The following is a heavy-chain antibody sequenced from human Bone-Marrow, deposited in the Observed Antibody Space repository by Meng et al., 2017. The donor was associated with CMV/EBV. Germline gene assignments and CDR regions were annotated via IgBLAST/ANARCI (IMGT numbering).Heavy chain of an antibody. CDR2: ISAYNGNT. Sequence: VPLGQSGAEEKTPGATLRFSCMACGYTCPRYGISWVRPAPGQGLEWMGWISAYNGNTNYLQKLQGRVTMTTDTPTSKDYMELRSLRSDDTDVYYCASGGFDYWGQGTLVTASS. CDR1: GYTCPRYG. CDR3: ASGGFDY. V-gene: IGHV1-18*01. D-gene: IGHD3-10*01. J-gene: IGHJ4*02.